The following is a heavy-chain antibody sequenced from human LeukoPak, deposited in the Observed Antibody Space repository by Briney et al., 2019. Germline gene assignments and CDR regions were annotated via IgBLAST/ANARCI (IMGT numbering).Heavy chain of an antibody. CDR1: GGSISSYY. CDR3: ARERALYCSSTSCHYNWFDP. CDR2: IYTSGST. J-gene: IGHJ5*02. Sequence: SETLSLTCTVSGGSISSYYWSWIRRPAGKGLEWIGRIYTSGSTNYNPSLKSRVTMSVDTSKNQFSLKLSSVTAADTAVYYCARERALYCSSTSCHYNWFDPWGQGTLVTVSS. V-gene: IGHV4-4*07. D-gene: IGHD2-2*01.